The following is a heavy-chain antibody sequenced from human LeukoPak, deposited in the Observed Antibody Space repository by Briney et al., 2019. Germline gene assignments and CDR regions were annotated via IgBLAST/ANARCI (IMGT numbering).Heavy chain of an antibody. D-gene: IGHD4-17*01. J-gene: IGHJ4*02. Sequence: SETLSLTCSVSGGSISSSGHYWGWIRQSPEKGLDWIGSIYSNGNTYYNPSVKSRVTISVDTSKNQFSLKLTSVTAAETAVYYCARSATVTTGYFDYWGQGALVTVSS. CDR3: ARSATVTTGYFDY. V-gene: IGHV4-39*07. CDR1: GGSISSSGHY. CDR2: IYSNGNT.